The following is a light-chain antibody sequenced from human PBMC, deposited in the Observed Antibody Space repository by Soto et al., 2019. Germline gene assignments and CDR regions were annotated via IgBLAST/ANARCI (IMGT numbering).Light chain of an antibody. J-gene: IGLJ2*01. CDR2: EVS. V-gene: IGLV2-14*01. CDR1: SSDVGAYNY. CDR3: SSYSSTSPVL. Sequence: QSVLTQPASVSGSPGQSITISCIGSSSDVGAYNYVSWYQQHPDKAPKLLIFEVSNRPSGVSGRFSGSKSGTAASLTVSGRQPEDEADYYCSSYSSTSPVLFGGGTNVTVL.